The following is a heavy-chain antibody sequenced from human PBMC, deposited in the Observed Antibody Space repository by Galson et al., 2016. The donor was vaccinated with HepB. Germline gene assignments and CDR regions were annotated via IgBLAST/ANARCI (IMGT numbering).Heavy chain of an antibody. CDR3: ARHQLFYYHYGMDF. D-gene: IGHD1-1*01. J-gene: IGHJ6*02. CDR1: GFPLGSYW. Sequence: SLRLSCAASGFPLGSYWMTWVRQAPGKGLEWVANIKHDGSEEYYLDSVKGRFTISSDNAKNSLFLQMNSLRAEDTAVYYCARHQLFYYHYGMDFWCQGTPVTVSS. V-gene: IGHV3-7*01. CDR2: IKHDGSEE.